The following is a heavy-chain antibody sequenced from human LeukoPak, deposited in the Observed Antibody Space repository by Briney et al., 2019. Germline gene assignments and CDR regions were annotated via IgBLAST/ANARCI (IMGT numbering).Heavy chain of an antibody. V-gene: IGHV1-24*01. J-gene: IGHJ4*02. CDR3: ARGPHYDVSGPFYF. CDR1: GYTLSELS. D-gene: IGHD3-22*01. CDR2: FDPEDGET. Sequence: ASVKVSCKVSGYTLSELSMHWVRQAPGKGLEWMGGFDPEDGETIYAQKFQGRVTMTEDTSTDTAYMELSSLRSEDTAVYYCARGPHYDVSGPFYFWGQGTLVTVSS.